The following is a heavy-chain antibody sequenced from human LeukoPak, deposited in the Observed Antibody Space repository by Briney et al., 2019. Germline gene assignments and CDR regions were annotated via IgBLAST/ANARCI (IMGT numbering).Heavy chain of an antibody. CDR2: IYYSGST. V-gene: IGHV4-59*01. D-gene: IGHD6-6*01. CDR3: ARDYSSSSPWFDP. Sequence: SETLSLTCTVSGGSISSYYWSWIRQPPGKGLEWIGYIYYSGSTNYNPSLKSRVTISVDTSKNQFSLKLSSVTAADTAVYYCARDYSSSSPWFDPWGQGTLVTVSS. CDR1: GGSISSYY. J-gene: IGHJ5*02.